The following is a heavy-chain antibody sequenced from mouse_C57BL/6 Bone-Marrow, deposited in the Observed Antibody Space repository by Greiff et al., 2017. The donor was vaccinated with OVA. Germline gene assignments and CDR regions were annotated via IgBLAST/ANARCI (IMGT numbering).Heavy chain of an antibody. V-gene: IGHV1-69*01. J-gene: IGHJ4*01. CDR2: IDPSDSYT. CDR1: GYTFTSYW. CDR3: ARDGYYVYCAMDY. Sequence: QVQLQQPGAELVMPGASVKLSCKASGYTFTSYWMHWVKQRPGQGLEWIGEIDPSDSYTNYNQKFKGKSTLTVAKSSSTAYMQLSSLTSADSAVYYCARDGYYVYCAMDYWGQGTSVTVSS. D-gene: IGHD2-3*01.